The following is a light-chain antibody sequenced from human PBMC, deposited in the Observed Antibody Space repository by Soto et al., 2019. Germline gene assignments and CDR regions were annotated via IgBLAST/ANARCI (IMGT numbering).Light chain of an antibody. CDR3: CSYAGSYTYV. V-gene: IGLV2-11*01. Sequence: QSALTQPRSVSGSPGQSVTISCTGTSSDVGGYNYVSWYQQHPGKAPKLMIYDVSKRPSRVPDRFSGSKSGNTASLTISGLQAEDEADYNCCSYAGSYTYVFGTGTKVTVL. CDR2: DVS. J-gene: IGLJ1*01. CDR1: SSDVGGYNY.